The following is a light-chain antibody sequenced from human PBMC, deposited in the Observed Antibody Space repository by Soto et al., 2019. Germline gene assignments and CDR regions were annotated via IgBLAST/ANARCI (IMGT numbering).Light chain of an antibody. CDR1: QGISSC. Sequence: AIRMTQSPSSFSASTGDRVTITCRASQGISSCLAWYQQKPGKAPKLLIYAASTLQSGVPSRFSGSGSGTDFTLTISCLQSEDFATYYCQQYYSYPLTFGQGTKVEIK. CDR2: AAS. CDR3: QQYYSYPLT. J-gene: IGKJ1*01. V-gene: IGKV1-8*01.